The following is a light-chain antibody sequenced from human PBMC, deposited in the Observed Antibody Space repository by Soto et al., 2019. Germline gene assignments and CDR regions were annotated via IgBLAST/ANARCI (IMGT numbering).Light chain of an antibody. J-gene: IGLJ1*01. CDR1: SSDVGGYNY. V-gene: IGLV2-14*01. CDR2: DVS. CDR3: SSYTSSSTLLYV. Sequence: QSALTQPAPVSGSPGHSITISCTGTSSDVGGYNYVSWYQQHPGKAPKLMIYDVSNRPSGVSNRFSGSKSGNTASLTISGLQAEDEADYYCSSYTSSSTLLYVFGTGTKVTVL.